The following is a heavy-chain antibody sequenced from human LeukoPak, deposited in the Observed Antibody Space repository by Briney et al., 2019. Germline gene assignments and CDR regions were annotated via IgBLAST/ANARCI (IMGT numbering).Heavy chain of an antibody. CDR2: ISWNSGSI. CDR3: AKDMGEYYDSSGYPYDY. CDR1: GFTFEDYA. J-gene: IGHJ4*02. Sequence: GGSLRLSCAASGFTFEDYAMHWVRQAPGKGLEWVSGISWNSGSIGYADSVKGRFTISRDNAKNSLYLQMNSLRAEDTALYYCAKDMGEYYDSSGYPYDYWGQGTLVTASS. V-gene: IGHV3-9*01. D-gene: IGHD3-22*01.